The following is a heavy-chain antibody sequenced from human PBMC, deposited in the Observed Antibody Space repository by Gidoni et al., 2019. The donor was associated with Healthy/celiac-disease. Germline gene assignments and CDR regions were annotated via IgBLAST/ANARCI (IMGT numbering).Heavy chain of an antibody. CDR3: ARALRGYSGYYFDY. CDR2: ISSSSSYI. Sequence: EVQLVESGGGLVKPGGSLRLSCAASGFTFSSYSMNWVRQAPGKGLEWVSSISSSSSYIYYADSVKGRFTISRDNAKNSLYLQMNSLRAEDTAVYYCARALRGYSGYYFDYWGQGTLVTVSS. D-gene: IGHD5-12*01. J-gene: IGHJ4*02. V-gene: IGHV3-21*01. CDR1: GFTFSSYS.